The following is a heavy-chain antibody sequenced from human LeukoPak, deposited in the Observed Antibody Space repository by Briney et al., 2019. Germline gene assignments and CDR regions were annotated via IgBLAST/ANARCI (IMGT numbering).Heavy chain of an antibody. CDR1: GGSFSGYY. J-gene: IGHJ4*02. CDR3: ARGYYYDSSGYYSFDY. V-gene: IGHV4-34*01. CDR2: INHSGST. D-gene: IGHD3-22*01. Sequence: SETLSLTCAVYGGSFSGYYWSWIPQPPGKGLEWIGEINHSGSTNYNPSLKSRVTISVDTSKNQFSLKLSSVTAADTAVYYCARGYYYDSSGYYSFDYWGQGTLVTVSS.